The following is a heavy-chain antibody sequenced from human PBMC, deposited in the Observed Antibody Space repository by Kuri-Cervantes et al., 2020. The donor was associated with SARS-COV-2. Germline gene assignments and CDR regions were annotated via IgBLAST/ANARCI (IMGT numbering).Heavy chain of an antibody. J-gene: IGHJ4*02. CDR3: ARTYLLEWTPGAPAHFDY. D-gene: IGHD3-3*01. V-gene: IGHV1-2*02. CDR1: GYTFTGYY. Sequence: ASVKVSCKASGYTFTGYYMHWVRQAPGQGLEWMGWINPNSGGTNYAQKFQGRVTMTRDTSTSTAYMELRSLRSDDTAVYYCARTYLLEWTPGAPAHFDYWGQGTLVTVSS. CDR2: INPNSGGT.